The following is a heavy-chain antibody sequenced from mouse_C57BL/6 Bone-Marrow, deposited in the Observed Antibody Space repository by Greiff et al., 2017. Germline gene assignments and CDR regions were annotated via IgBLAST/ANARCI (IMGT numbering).Heavy chain of an antibody. CDR3: ARLIYYGNYVWFAY. V-gene: IGHV5-12*01. Sequence: EVKLVESGGGLVQPGGSLKLSCAASGFTFSDYYMYLVRQTPEKRLEWVAYLSNGGGSTYYPDTVKGRFTISRDNAKNTLYLQMSRLKSEDTAMYYCARLIYYGNYVWFAYWGQGALVTVSA. CDR2: LSNGGGST. CDR1: GFTFSDYY. J-gene: IGHJ3*01. D-gene: IGHD2-1*01.